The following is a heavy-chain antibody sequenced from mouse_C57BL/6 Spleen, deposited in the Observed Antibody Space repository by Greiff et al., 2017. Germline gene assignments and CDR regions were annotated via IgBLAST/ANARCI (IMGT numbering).Heavy chain of an antibody. Sequence: QVQLQQPGAELVLPGASVKLSCKASGYTFTSYWMHWVKQRPGQGLEWIGEIDPSDSYPTYNQQFKGKSTLTVDKAANTAYMQLSSLTSEDSAVYDCARNGVTNYFDYWGQGTTLTVSS. J-gene: IGHJ2*01. CDR1: GYTFTSYW. CDR3: ARNGVTNYFDY. CDR2: IDPSDSYP. V-gene: IGHV1-69*01. D-gene: IGHD2-2*01.